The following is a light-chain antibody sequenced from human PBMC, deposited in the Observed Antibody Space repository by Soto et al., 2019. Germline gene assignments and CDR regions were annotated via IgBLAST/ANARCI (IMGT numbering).Light chain of an antibody. CDR1: SSDVGAYNY. CDR3: SSFGSRNTWV. J-gene: IGLJ3*02. CDR2: EVT. V-gene: IGLV2-8*01. Sequence: QSALTQPPSASGSPGQSVTISCTGTSSDVGAYNYVSWYQQHAGKAPKLVIYEVTKRPSGVPDRFSGSKSANTASLTVSGLQAEDEADYCRSSFGSRNTWVFGGGTKLTVL.